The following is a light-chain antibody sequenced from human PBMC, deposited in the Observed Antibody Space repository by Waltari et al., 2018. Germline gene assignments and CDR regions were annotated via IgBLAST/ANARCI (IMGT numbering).Light chain of an antibody. Sequence: QSVLTQPPSASGTPGQRVTISCSGSSSTLGSNYVYWYQHPPGTAPKLLIYRNDQRPSGVPDRFSGSKSGTSASLAISELRSEDEADYYCVAWDDSLSATVFGGGTKLTVL. CDR1: SSTLGSNY. J-gene: IGLJ3*02. CDR3: VAWDDSLSATV. CDR2: RND. V-gene: IGLV1-47*01.